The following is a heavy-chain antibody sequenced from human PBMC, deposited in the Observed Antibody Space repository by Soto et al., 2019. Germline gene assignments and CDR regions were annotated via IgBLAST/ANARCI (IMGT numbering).Heavy chain of an antibody. CDR2: VYHTGAT. D-gene: IGHD5-12*01. J-gene: IGHJ4*02. CDR3: ARGGNRYSNVASGVGGFDY. CDR1: GASITSSY. Sequence: QMQLQESGPGLVKPSETLSLTCTVSGASITSSYWSWIRQSPGKGLEWIAYVYHTGATNYNPSLMSRVTISLDTSKSQFSLNLTSLSTADTAVYFCARGGNRYSNVASGVGGFDYWGQGSLVTVSS. V-gene: IGHV4-59*01.